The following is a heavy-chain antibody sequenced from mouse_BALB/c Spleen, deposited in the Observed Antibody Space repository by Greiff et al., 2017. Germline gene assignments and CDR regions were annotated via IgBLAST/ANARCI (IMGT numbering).Heavy chain of an antibody. D-gene: IGHD4-1*01. V-gene: IGHV1-54*01. CDR2: INPGSGGT. CDR3: ARVGRGAMDY. J-gene: IGHJ4*01. CDR1: GYAFTNYL. Sequence: QVQLKQSGAELVRPGTSVKVSCKASGYAFTNYLIEWVKQRPGQGLEWIGVINPGSGGTNYNEKFKGKATLTADKSSSTAYMQLSSLTSDDSAVYFCARVGRGAMDYWGQGTSVTVSS.